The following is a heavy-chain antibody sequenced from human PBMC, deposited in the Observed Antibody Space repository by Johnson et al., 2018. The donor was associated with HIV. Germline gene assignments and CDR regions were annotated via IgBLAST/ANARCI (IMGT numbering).Heavy chain of an antibody. Sequence: VQLVESGGGVVQPGRSLRLSCAASGFTFSTYSMHWVRQAPGMRLEWVAVRSEEGSPYEADSVKGRFTISRDNSKNTLYVQMNSLRAEDTAVYYCARERSRGGYSGYDYGAFDIWGQGTMVTVSS. J-gene: IGHJ3*02. D-gene: IGHD5-12*01. CDR3: ARERSRGGYSGYDYGAFDI. CDR1: GFTFSTYS. V-gene: IGHV3-30-3*01. CDR2: RSEEGSP.